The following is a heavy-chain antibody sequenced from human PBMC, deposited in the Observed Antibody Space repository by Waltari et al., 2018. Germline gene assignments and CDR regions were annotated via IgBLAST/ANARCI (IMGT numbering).Heavy chain of an antibody. Sequence: EEQLLESGGGLVQPGGSLRLYCATYGFSFSNSWMDWVRQAPGKGRGWVANRAPDGSEKYSGDSWKVRFTVSRDNAKNSLYLQMNNLRAEDTAVYYCSRSLDAWGQGTTITVSS. CDR3: SRSLDA. CDR1: GFSFSNSW. V-gene: IGHV3-7*01. J-gene: IGHJ6*02. CDR2: RAPDGSEK.